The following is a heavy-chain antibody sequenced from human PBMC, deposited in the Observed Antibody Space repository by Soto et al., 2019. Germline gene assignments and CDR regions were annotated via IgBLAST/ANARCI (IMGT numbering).Heavy chain of an antibody. V-gene: IGHV6-1*01. Sequence: PSETLSLTCAISGDSVCSNSAAFDCMSQCPSMGLELLGRTYYRSKWYNDYAVSVKSRITINPDTSKNQFSLQLNSVTPEDTAVYYCARESLDSSSWYWYFDYWGQGTLVTVSS. CDR3: ARESLDSSSWYWYFDY. CDR1: GDSVCSNSAA. D-gene: IGHD6-13*01. J-gene: IGHJ4*02. CDR2: TYYRSKWYN.